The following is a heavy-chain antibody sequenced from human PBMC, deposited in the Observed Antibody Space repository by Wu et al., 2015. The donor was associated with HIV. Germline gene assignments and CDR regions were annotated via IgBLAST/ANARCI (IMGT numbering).Heavy chain of an antibody. V-gene: IGHV1-69*05. CDR1: GGIFSNSA. Sequence: QVHLVQSGAEVKRPGSSVKVSCKASGGIFSNSAISWVRLAPGGGLEWMGGIVPVFGTPKYIQKFQDRVTITSDESTSTSYMELKSLRSDDTAMYYCARSSYCGGDCYSTLESWGQGTQVTVSS. J-gene: IGHJ5*02. CDR2: IVPVFGTP. D-gene: IGHD2-21*01. CDR3: ARSSYCGGDCYSTLES.